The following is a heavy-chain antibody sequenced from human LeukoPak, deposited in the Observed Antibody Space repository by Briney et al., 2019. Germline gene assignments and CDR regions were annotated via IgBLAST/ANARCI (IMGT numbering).Heavy chain of an antibody. CDR2: ISWDGGST. Sequence: GGSLRLSCAASGFTFDGYTMHWVRQAPGKGLEWVSLISWDGGSTYYADSVKGRFTISRDNSKNSLYLQMNSLRTEDTALYYCVGGSYWGQGTLVTVSS. V-gene: IGHV3-43*01. D-gene: IGHD1-26*01. J-gene: IGHJ4*02. CDR3: VGGSY. CDR1: GFTFDGYT.